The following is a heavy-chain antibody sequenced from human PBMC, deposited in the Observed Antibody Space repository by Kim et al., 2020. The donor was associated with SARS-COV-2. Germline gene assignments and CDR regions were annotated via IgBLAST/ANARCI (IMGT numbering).Heavy chain of an antibody. CDR3: ARATVWELHSHFDY. J-gene: IGHJ4*02. D-gene: IGHD1-26*01. Sequence: AQKFQGRVTITADESTSTAYMELSSLRSEDTAVYYCARATVWELHSHFDYWGQGTLVTVSS. V-gene: IGHV1-69*01.